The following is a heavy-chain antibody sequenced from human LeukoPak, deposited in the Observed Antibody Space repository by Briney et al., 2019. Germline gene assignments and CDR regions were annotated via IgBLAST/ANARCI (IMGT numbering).Heavy chain of an antibody. CDR2: ISYDGSNK. V-gene: IGHV3-30*18. D-gene: IGHD2-21*02. CDR3: AKDYRAYCGGDCYPKFDP. Sequence: PGGSLRLSCAASGFTFSSYGMHWVRQAPGKGLEWVAVISYDGSNKCYADSVKGRFTISRDNSKNTLYLQMNSLRAEDTAVYYCAKDYRAYCGGDCYPKFDPWGQGTLVTVSS. CDR1: GFTFSSYG. J-gene: IGHJ5*02.